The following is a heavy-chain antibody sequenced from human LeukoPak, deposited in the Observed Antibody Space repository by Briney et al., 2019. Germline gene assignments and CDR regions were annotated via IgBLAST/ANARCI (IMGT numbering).Heavy chain of an antibody. CDR1: GYTFTNYY. CDR2: IIPIFGTA. V-gene: IGHV1-69*05. J-gene: IGHJ4*02. Sequence: SVKVSCKTSGYTFTNYYIHWVRQAPGQGLEWMGRIIPIFGTANYAQKFQGRVTITTDESTSTAYMELSSLRSEDTAVYYCAFRGSSSPFDYWRQGTLVTVSS. D-gene: IGHD6-6*01. CDR3: AFRGSSSPFDY.